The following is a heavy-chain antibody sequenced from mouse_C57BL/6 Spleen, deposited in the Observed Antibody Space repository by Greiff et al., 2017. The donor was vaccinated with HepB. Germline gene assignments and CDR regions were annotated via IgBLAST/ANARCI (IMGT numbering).Heavy chain of an antibody. D-gene: IGHD1-1*01. Sequence: QVQLQQPGAELVMPGASVKLSCKASGYTFTSYWMHWVKQRPGQGLEWIGEIDPSDSYTNYNQKFKGKSTLTVDKSSRTAYMQLSSLTSEDSAVYYCARRRGRYYGSSPWYFDVWGTGTTVTVSS. CDR3: ARRRGRYYGSSPWYFDV. V-gene: IGHV1-69*01. J-gene: IGHJ1*03. CDR1: GYTFTSYW. CDR2: IDPSDSYT.